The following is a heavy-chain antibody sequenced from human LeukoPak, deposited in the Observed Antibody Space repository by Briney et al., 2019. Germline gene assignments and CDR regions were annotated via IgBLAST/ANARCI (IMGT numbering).Heavy chain of an antibody. CDR1: GFTFSRYW. Sequence: GGSLRLSCAASGFTFSRYWIHWVRQAPGKGLEWVATIKPDGSAQYYVDSVKGRFTISRDNAKNSLFLQINSLRAEDTAVYYCANGGTYSSGPWGQGTLVTVSS. CDR3: ANGGTYSSGP. D-gene: IGHD3-22*01. J-gene: IGHJ5*02. V-gene: IGHV3-7*01. CDR2: IKPDGSAQ.